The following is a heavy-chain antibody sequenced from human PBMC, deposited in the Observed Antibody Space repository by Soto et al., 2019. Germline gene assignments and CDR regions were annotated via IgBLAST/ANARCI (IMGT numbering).Heavy chain of an antibody. J-gene: IGHJ4*02. D-gene: IGHD3-16*02. Sequence: SVPVACPFHGHTFATYDFAWARYATGQGLEWMGWMNPYTVKTGYAKETRGRVTMPRNNSITTAYIVLSSLTCEHKAVSFCARRLERSAPLSRDSWGQG. CDR2: MNPYTVKT. V-gene: IGHV1-8*01. CDR3: ARRLERSAPLSRDS. CDR1: GHTFATYD.